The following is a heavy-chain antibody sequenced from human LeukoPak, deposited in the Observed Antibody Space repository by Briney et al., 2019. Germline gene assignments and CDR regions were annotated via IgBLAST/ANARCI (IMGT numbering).Heavy chain of an antibody. D-gene: IGHD4-17*01. CDR2: IDSSGSYT. V-gene: IGHV3-23*01. CDR3: AKISTVTENFDH. J-gene: IGHJ4*02. Sequence: PGGSLRLSCAASGFAFGNYAMGWVRQAPGKGLEWVSSIDSSGSYTPSADSVKGRFTISRDNSENTVYLQMNSLRAEDTAVYSCAKISTVTENFDHWGQGTLVTVSS. CDR1: GFAFGNYA.